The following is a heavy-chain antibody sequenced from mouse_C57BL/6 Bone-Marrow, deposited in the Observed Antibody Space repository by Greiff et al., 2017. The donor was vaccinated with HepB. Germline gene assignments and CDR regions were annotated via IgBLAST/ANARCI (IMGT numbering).Heavy chain of an antibody. CDR3: ARRDTTVVDWYFDV. V-gene: IGHV1-54*01. CDR2: INPGSGGT. J-gene: IGHJ1*03. Sequence: QVHVKQSGAELVRPGTSVKVSCKASGYAFTNYLIEWVKQRPGQGLEWIGVINPGSGGTNYNEKFKGKATLTADKSSSTAYMQLSSLTSEDSAVYFCARRDTTVVDWYFDVWGTGTTVTVSS. CDR1: GYAFTNYL. D-gene: IGHD1-1*01.